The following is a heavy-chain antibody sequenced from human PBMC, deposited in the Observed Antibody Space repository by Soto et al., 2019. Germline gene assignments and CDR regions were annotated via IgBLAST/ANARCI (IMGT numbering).Heavy chain of an antibody. Sequence: GASVKVSCKASGYTFTGYYMHWVRQAPGQGLEWMGWINPNSGGTNYAQKFQGWVTMTRDTSISTAYMELSRLRSDDTAVYYCARAGGIAAAGTLGDYYYYGMDVWGQGTTVTVSS. CDR1: GYTFTGYY. CDR2: INPNSGGT. CDR3: ARAGGIAAAGTLGDYYYYGMDV. V-gene: IGHV1-2*04. J-gene: IGHJ6*02. D-gene: IGHD6-13*01.